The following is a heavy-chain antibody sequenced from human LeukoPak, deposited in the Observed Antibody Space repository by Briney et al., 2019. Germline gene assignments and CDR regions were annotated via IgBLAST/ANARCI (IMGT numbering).Heavy chain of an antibody. CDR3: ARDSSPTELRYYYMDV. J-gene: IGHJ6*03. Sequence: SVKVSCKASGGTFSSYAISWVRQAPGQGLEWMGGIIPIFGTANYAQKFQGRVTITADESTSTAYMELSSLRSEDTAVYYCARDSSPTELRYYYMDVWGKGTTVTVSS. D-gene: IGHD3-10*01. CDR2: IIPIFGTA. V-gene: IGHV1-69*01. CDR1: GGTFSSYA.